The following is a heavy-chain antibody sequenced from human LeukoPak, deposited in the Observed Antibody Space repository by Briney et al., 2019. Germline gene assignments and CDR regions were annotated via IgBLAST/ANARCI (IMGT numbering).Heavy chain of an antibody. V-gene: IGHV1-2*02. CDR2: INPNSGGT. CDR3: ACTMIVEDAFDI. D-gene: IGHD3-22*01. Sequence: ASVKVSCKASGYTFTGYYMHWVRQAPGQGLEWMGWINPNSGGTNYAQKFQGRATMTRDTSISTAYMELSRLRSDDTAVYYCACTMIVEDAFDIWGQGTMVTVSS. J-gene: IGHJ3*02. CDR1: GYTFTGYY.